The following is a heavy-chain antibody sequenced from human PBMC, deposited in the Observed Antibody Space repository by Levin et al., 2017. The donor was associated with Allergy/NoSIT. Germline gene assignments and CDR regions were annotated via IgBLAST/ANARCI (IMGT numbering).Heavy chain of an antibody. CDR1: GYTFTTYW. CDR3: ARLTDYSNYVWFDR. D-gene: IGHD4-11*01. Sequence: PGGSLRLSCKGSGYTFTTYWITWVRQMPGKGLEWMGRIDPTSSKTNYSPSFQGHVTISTDKSISTAYLQWSSLKASDTAMYYCARLTDYSNYVWFDRWGQGTLVTVSS. V-gene: IGHV5-10-1*01. CDR2: IDPTSSKT. J-gene: IGHJ5*02.